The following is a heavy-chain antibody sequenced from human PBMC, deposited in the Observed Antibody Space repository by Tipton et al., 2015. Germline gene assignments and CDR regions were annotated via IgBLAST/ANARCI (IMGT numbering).Heavy chain of an antibody. J-gene: IGHJ3*02. V-gene: IGHV3-23*01. CDR2: SSGSGGRT. CDR1: GFTLRTYG. Sequence: SLRLSCAASGFTLRTYGMSWVRQAPGKGLEWVSGSSGSGGRTDYADSVKGRFTISRDNSKNTLNLQMNSLRADDTVIYYCAKVLKDPASRLVTKISGAFDIWGQGTMVTVSS. CDR3: AKVLKDPASRLVTKISGAFDI. D-gene: IGHD4-23*01.